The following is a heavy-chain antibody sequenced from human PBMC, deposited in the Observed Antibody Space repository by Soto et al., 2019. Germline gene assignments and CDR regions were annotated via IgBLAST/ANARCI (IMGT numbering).Heavy chain of an antibody. CDR2: ITPIFHTP. CDR1: GGTFSSDA. J-gene: IGHJ6*02. D-gene: IGHD3-10*01. V-gene: IGHV1-69*12. CDR3: ARNASTMSTFGEDQYYNYYGLDV. Sequence: QVQLVQSGAEVKKPGSSVKVSCKASGGTFSSDAIGWVRQAPGQGLEWMGGITPIFHTPHYAQKFKGRLTITADEPTSAVFMELSWLTSEDTAVYYCARNASTMSTFGEDQYYNYYGLDVWGQGTTVTVSS.